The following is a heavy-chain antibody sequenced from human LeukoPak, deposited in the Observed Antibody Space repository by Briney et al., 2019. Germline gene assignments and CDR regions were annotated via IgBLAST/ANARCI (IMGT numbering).Heavy chain of an antibody. J-gene: IGHJ3*01. V-gene: IGHV1-69*13. D-gene: IGHD3-10*02. Sequence: SVKVSCKTSGGAFSDFAIYWMRQAPGHGLEWMGRITPGFWTTDYEQKFEDRVTISLDGPTNTAYMEMSSLRSEDTAVYYCATPPHTFGTNYNVPAVWGQGK. CDR3: ATPPHTFGTNYNVPAV. CDR2: ITPGFWTT. CDR1: GGAFSDFA.